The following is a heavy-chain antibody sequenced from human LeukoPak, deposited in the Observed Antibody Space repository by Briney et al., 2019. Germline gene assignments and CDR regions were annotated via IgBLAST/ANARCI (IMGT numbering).Heavy chain of an antibody. CDR1: GFIFSSYE. J-gene: IGHJ4*02. D-gene: IGHD7-27*01. V-gene: IGHV3-48*03. Sequence: PGGSLRLSCAASGFIFSSYEMNWVRQVPGKGLEWVSYISSSGSTIYYVDSVKGRFTTSRDNAKNSLYLQMNSLRAEDTAVYYRARGRELGLYYFDYWGQGTLVTVSS. CDR3: ARGRELGLYYFDY. CDR2: ISSSGSTI.